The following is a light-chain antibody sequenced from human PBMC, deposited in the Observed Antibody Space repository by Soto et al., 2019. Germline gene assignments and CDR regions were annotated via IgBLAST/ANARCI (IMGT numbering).Light chain of an antibody. CDR1: QSVSSN. CDR3: QQYNNWPYT. V-gene: IGKV3-15*01. J-gene: IGKJ2*01. CDR2: GAS. Sequence: EIVMTQSPATLSVSPGERATLSCRASQSVSSNLAWYQQKPGQAPRLLIYGASTRATGFPARFSGSGSGTESTLTISSLQSEDFAVYYCQQYNNWPYTFGQGTKLEIK.